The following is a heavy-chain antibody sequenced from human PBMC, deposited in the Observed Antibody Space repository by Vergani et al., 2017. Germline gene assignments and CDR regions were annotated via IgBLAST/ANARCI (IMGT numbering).Heavy chain of an antibody. V-gene: IGHV1-69*06. D-gene: IGHD7-27*01. CDR2: IIPIFGTA. J-gene: IGHJ5*02. Sequence: QVQLVQSGAEVKKPGSSVKVSCKASGGTFSSYAISWVRQAPGQGLEWMGGIIPIFGTANYAQKFQGRVTITADKSTTTAYMELSSRRSEYTAVYYCARALNLGSYNWFDPWGQGTLVTVSS. CDR1: GGTFSSYA. CDR3: ARALNLGSYNWFDP.